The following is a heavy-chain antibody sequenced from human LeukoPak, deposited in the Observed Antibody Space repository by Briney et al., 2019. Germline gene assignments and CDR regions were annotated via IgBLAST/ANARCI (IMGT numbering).Heavy chain of an antibody. CDR2: INPSSGGT. D-gene: IGHD3-22*01. CDR3: ARYYYDSSVYYPDY. J-gene: IGHJ4*02. V-gene: IGHV1-2*02. CDR1: GYTFTSYY. Sequence: ASVKVSCKASGYTFTSYYMHWVRQAPGQGLEWMGWINPSSGGTNYAQKFQGRVTMTRDTSISTAYMELNRLRSDDTAVYYCARYYYDSSVYYPDYWGQGTLVTVSS.